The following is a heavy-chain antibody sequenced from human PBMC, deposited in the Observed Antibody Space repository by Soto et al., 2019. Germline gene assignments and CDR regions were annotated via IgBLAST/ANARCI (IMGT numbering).Heavy chain of an antibody. J-gene: IGHJ6*02. CDR1: GFTFSSYA. Sequence: EVQLLESGGGLVQPGGSLRLSCAASGFTFSSYAMSWVRQAPGKGLEWVSAISGSGGSTYYADSVKGRFTISRDNSKNTLYLQMNSLRAEDTAVYYCAKDSRDDILTGYLWDYYYYGMDVWGQGTTVTVSS. CDR2: ISGSGGST. CDR3: AKDSRDDILTGYLWDYYYYGMDV. V-gene: IGHV3-23*01. D-gene: IGHD3-9*01.